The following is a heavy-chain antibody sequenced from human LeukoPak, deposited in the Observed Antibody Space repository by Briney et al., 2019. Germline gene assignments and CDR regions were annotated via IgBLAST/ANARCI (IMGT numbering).Heavy chain of an antibody. J-gene: IGHJ4*02. CDR3: AGGTGFIIKD. Sequence: GGSLRLSCAASGFTFSLYWMNWVRRAPGKGLEWVANVKQDGSEKNYVDSVKGRFTISRDNAKNSLYLQMNNLRVEDTAMYYCAGGTGFIIKDWGQGTLVTVSS. D-gene: IGHD3-9*01. V-gene: IGHV3-7*03. CDR2: VKQDGSEK. CDR1: GFTFSLYW.